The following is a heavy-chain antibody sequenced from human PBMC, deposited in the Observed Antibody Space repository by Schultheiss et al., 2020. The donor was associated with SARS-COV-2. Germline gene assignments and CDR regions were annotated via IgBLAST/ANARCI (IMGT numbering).Heavy chain of an antibody. CDR2: IYSGGST. CDR1: GFTFSSYG. J-gene: IGHJ4*02. V-gene: IGHV3-NL1*01. Sequence: GGSLRLSCAASGFTFSSYGMHWVRQAPGKGLEWVSVIYSGGSTYYADSVKGRFTISRDNSKNTLYLQMNSLRAEDTAVYYCAKDEQQLVGIDYWGQGTLVTVSS. CDR3: AKDEQQLVGIDY. D-gene: IGHD6-13*01.